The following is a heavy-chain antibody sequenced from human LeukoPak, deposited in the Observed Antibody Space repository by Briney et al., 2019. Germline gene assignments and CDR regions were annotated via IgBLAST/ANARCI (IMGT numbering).Heavy chain of an antibody. Sequence: PSETLSLTCAVYGESFSSYYWSWIRQPPGKGLEWIGYIYYSGSTNYNPSLKSRVTISVDTSKNQFSLKLSSVTAADTAVYYCARAARTAARPNFDYWGQGTLVTVSS. CDR2: IYYSGST. D-gene: IGHD6-6*01. CDR1: GESFSSYY. V-gene: IGHV4-59*01. CDR3: ARAARTAARPNFDY. J-gene: IGHJ4*02.